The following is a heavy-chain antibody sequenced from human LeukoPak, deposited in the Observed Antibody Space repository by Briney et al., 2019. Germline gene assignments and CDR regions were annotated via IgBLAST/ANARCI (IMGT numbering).Heavy chain of an antibody. V-gene: IGHV3-53*01. CDR2: IYSGGGT. CDR3: AELGITMIGGV. CDR1: GFTVSSNY. Sequence: GGSLRLSCAVSGFTVSSNYMSWVRQAPGKGLEWVSLIYSGGGTYYADSVRGRFTISRDDSKNSLYLQMNSLRAEDTAVYYCAELGITMIGGVWGKGTTVTISS. D-gene: IGHD3-10*02. J-gene: IGHJ6*04.